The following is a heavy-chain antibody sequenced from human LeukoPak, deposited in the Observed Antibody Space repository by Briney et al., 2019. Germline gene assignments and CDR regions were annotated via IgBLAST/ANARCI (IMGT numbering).Heavy chain of an antibody. D-gene: IGHD6-19*01. V-gene: IGHV3-30*01. CDR3: AREWGRIAVAGGPGY. Sequence: GGSLRLSCAASGFTFSSYAMHWVRQAPGKGLGWVAVISYDGSNKYYADSVKGRFTISRDNSNNTLYLQMNSLRAEDTAVYYCAREWGRIAVAGGPGYWGQGALVTVSS. J-gene: IGHJ4*02. CDR2: ISYDGSNK. CDR1: GFTFSSYA.